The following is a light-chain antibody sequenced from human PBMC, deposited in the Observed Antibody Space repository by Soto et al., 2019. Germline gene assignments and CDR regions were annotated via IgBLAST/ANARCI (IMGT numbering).Light chain of an antibody. CDR3: HQYGSSPRT. CDR2: GAS. CDR1: QSVNSN. V-gene: IGKV3-20*01. J-gene: IGKJ1*01. Sequence: EIVLTQSPGTLSLSPGERATLSCRASQSVNSNLAWFQQKPGQAPRLLIYGASTRATGIPARFSGSGSGTDFTLTISRLEPEDFAVYYCHQYGSSPRTFGPGTKVDIK.